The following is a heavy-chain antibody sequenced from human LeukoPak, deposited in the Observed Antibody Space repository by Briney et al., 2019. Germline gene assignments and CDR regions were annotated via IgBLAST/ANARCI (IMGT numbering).Heavy chain of an antibody. Sequence: SETLSLTCAVYGGSFSGYYWSWIRQPPGKGLEWIGEINHNGSTNYNPSLKSRVTISVDTSKNQFSLKLSSVTAADTAVYYCARSTVVVAATPSWFDPWGQGTLVTVSS. J-gene: IGHJ5*02. CDR3: ARSTVVVAATPSWFDP. CDR2: INHNGST. D-gene: IGHD2-15*01. V-gene: IGHV4-34*01. CDR1: GGSFSGYY.